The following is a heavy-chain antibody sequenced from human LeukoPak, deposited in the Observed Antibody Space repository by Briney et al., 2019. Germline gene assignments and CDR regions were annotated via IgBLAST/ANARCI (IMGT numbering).Heavy chain of an antibody. Sequence: GGSLRLSCAASGFSFSTSPMSWVRQPPGRGLEWVSAMNNGPGATFYRDSVRGRFTISRDDSKSTLYLQMNSLRAEDTGTYYCAETHYDLLDVWGQGTTVTVSS. V-gene: IGHV3-23*01. J-gene: IGHJ6*02. CDR2: MNNGPGAT. CDR1: GFSFSTSP. D-gene: IGHD5-12*01. CDR3: AETHYDLLDV.